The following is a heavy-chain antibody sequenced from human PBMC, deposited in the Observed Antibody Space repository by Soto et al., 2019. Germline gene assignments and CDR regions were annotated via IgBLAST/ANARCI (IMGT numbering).Heavy chain of an antibody. CDR2: ISGSGSSV. D-gene: IGHD2-21*01. V-gene: IGHV3-23*01. J-gene: IGHJ6*02. Sequence: LRLSFAASGFTFSHYVLSWVRQSPGRGLEWVSSISGSGSSVYLADSVRGRFTMSRDLSRNTVSLQMNSLRAEDTAVYYCAKVRASYLSASYFYYGLDVWGQGTTVTVSS. CDR3: AKVRASYLSASYFYYGLDV. CDR1: GFTFSHYV.